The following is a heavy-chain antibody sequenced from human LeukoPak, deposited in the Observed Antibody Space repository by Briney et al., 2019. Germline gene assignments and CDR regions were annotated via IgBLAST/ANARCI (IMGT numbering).Heavy chain of an antibody. D-gene: IGHD3-9*01. CDR2: INWNGGST. CDR1: GFTFDDYG. V-gene: IGHV3-20*01. J-gene: IGHJ6*03. Sequence: PGGSLRLSCAASGFTFDDYGMSWVRQAPGKGLEWVSGINWNGGSTGYADSVKGRFTISRDNAKNSLYLQMNSLRAEDTALYGGYFDWLLYPSDYYYMDVWGKGTTVTISS. CDR3: YFDWLLYPSDYYYMDV.